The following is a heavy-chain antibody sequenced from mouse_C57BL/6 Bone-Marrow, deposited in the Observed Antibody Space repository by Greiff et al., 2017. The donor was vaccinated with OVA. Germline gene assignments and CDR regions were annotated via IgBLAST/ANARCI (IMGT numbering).Heavy chain of an antibody. CDR3: ARAYYYGSSGFAY. CDR2: IYPRSGNT. V-gene: IGHV1-81*01. D-gene: IGHD1-1*01. Sequence: QVQLQQSGAELARPGASVKLSCKASGYTFTSYGISWVKQRTGQGLEWIGEIYPRSGNTYYNEKFKGKATLTADKSSSTAYMELRSLTSEDSAVYFGARAYYYGSSGFAYWGQGTLVTVSA. J-gene: IGHJ3*01. CDR1: GYTFTSYG.